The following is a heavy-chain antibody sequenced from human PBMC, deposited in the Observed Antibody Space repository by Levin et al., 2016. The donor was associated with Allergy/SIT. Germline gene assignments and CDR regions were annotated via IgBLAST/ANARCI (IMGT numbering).Heavy chain of an antibody. J-gene: IGHJ2*01. D-gene: IGHD4-17*01. CDR3: ARVGRCHVKCPRSYFDL. V-gene: IGHV4-4*02. Sequence: VRQAPGKGLEWIGEIYHSGSTNYNPSLKSRVTISVDKSKNQFSLKLSSVTAADTAVYYCARVGRCHVKCPRSYFDLWGRGTLVTVSS. CDR2: IYHSGST.